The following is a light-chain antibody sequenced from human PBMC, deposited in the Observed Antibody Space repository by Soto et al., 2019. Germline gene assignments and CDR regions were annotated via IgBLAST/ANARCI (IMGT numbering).Light chain of an antibody. V-gene: IGKV3-20*01. Sequence: EIVLTQSPGTLSLSPGERATLSCRASQSVSTNYLAWYQRKPGQAHRLLIYGASSRATDIPDRFSGSGSGTDFTLTITRLKPEDFAVYYCQQYGSSPPTFGQGTKVEL. CDR1: QSVSTNY. J-gene: IGKJ1*01. CDR3: QQYGSSPPT. CDR2: GAS.